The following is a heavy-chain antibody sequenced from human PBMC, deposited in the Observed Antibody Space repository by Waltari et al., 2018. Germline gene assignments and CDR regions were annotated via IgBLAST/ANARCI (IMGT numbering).Heavy chain of an antibody. J-gene: IGHJ5*02. V-gene: IGHV3-74*01. Sequence: HWVRQAPGKGLVWVSRINSDGSGTSYADSVKGRFTISRDNTKNTLYLQMNSLRAEDTAVYYCARSCGLRCHWFDPWGQGTLVTVSS. D-gene: IGHD4-17*01. CDR2: INSDGSGT. CDR3: ARSCGLRCHWFDP.